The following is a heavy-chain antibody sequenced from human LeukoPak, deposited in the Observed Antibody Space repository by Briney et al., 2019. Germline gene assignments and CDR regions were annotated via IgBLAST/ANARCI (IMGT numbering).Heavy chain of an antibody. D-gene: IGHD1-26*01. CDR3: ASLGRGWD. V-gene: IGHV4-38-2*01. CDR2: IYHSGST. Sequence: SETLSLTCAVSGYSISSGYYWGWIRPPPGKGLEWIGSIYHSGSTYYNPSLKSRVTISVDTSKNQFSLELSSVTAADTAVYYCASLGRGWDWGQGTLVTVSS. CDR1: GYSISSGYY. J-gene: IGHJ4*02.